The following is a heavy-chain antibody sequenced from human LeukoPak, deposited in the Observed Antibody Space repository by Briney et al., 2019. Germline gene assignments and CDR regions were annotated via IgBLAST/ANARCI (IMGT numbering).Heavy chain of an antibody. V-gene: IGHV3-11*01. D-gene: IGHD3-3*01. CDR2: ISSSGSTI. Sequence: GASLRLSCAASGFTFSVYAMSWVRQAPGKGLEWVSYISSSGSTIYYADSVKGRFTISRDNAKNSLYLQMNSLRAEDTAVYYCARADYDFWSGKPPPYGMDVWGQGTTVTVSS. J-gene: IGHJ6*02. CDR1: GFTFSVYA. CDR3: ARADYDFWSGKPPPYGMDV.